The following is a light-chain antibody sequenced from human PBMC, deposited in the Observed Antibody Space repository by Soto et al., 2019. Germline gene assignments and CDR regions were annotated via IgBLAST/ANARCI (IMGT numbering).Light chain of an antibody. CDR3: PQYNRYWT. Sequence: DIQMTQSPSTLSASVGDRVTITCRASQSVSSWLAWYQQKPGKAPKVLIYDASSLESGVPSRFSGSGSGTEFTLTISSLQPDDFATYSCPQYNRYWTFGQGPKV. CDR1: QSVSSW. J-gene: IGKJ1*01. V-gene: IGKV1-5*01. CDR2: DAS.